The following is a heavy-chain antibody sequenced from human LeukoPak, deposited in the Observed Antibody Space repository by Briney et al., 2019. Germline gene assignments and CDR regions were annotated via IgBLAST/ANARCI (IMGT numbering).Heavy chain of an antibody. CDR2: ISSSSTI. CDR1: GFTFSSYS. CDR3: AKSLPNGICSSTSCYVAPRSPSASYDAFDI. D-gene: IGHD2-2*01. V-gene: IGHV3-48*01. J-gene: IGHJ3*02. Sequence: GGSLRLSCAASGFTFSSYSMNWVRQAPGKGLEWVSYISSSSTIYYADSVKGRFTISRDNAKNSLYLQMNSLRAEDTAVYYCAKSLPNGICSSTSCYVAPRSPSASYDAFDIWGQGTMVTVSS.